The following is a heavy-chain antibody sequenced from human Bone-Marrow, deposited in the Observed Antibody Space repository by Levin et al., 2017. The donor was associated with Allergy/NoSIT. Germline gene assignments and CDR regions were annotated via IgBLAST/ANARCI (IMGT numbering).Heavy chain of an antibody. CDR3: AKWSVSGGRYFDR. CDR1: GGSISSSNW. Sequence: PGGSLRLSCAVSGGSISSSNWWSWVRQPPGKGLEWIGEIYHSGNTNYNPSLKSRVTISVDKSKNHFSLKVISVTAADTAVYFCAKWSVSGGRYFDRWGRGTLVTVSS. D-gene: IGHD6-19*01. V-gene: IGHV4-4*01. CDR2: IYHSGNT. J-gene: IGHJ2*01.